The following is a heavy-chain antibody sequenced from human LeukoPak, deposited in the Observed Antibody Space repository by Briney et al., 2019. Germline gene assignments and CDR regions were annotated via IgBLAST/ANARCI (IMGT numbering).Heavy chain of an antibody. CDR1: GFTFSSYA. D-gene: IGHD2-2*01. V-gene: IGHV3-23*01. CDR2: VCGDDANT. J-gene: IGHJ4*02. CDR3: AKGSGTTCYPPRSN. Sequence: GGSLRLSCAASGFTFSSYAMSWVRQAPGKRVEWVSAVCGDDANTYYGDSVKGRFTVSRDNSKNTLYLQMDSLRAEDTAMYYCAKGSGTTCYPPRSNWGQGILVTVSS.